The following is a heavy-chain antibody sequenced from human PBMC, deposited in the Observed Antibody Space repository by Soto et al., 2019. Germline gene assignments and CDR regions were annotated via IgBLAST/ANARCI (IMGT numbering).Heavy chain of an antibody. CDR3: AKTRDIYYGMDV. CDR1: GFTFRSYA. J-gene: IGHJ6*02. Sequence: GGSLRLSCAASGFTFRSYAMSWVRQAPGKGLDWVSAIGGRGGNTYYADSVKGRFTISRDNSKNTLFLQMDSLRAEDTAVYYCAKTRDIYYGMDVWGQGTTVTVSS. D-gene: IGHD2-21*02. CDR2: IGGRGGNT. V-gene: IGHV3-23*01.